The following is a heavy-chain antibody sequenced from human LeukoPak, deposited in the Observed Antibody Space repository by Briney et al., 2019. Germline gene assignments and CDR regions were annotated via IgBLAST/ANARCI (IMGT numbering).Heavy chain of an antibody. Sequence: SETLSLTCTVSGDSISSTPYSWGWIRQPPGKGLEWIATFYSYGDTYYNPSLKSRVTMSVAMSKNQFSLKLTSVTAADTAVYYCARRDRPPYYFDYSGQGTLVTVSS. CDR2: FYSYGDT. CDR1: GDSISSTPYS. J-gene: IGHJ4*02. CDR3: ARRDRPPYYFDY. V-gene: IGHV4-39*01. D-gene: IGHD2-15*01.